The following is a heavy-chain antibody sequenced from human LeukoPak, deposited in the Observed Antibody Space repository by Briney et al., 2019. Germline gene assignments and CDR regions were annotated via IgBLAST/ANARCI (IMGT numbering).Heavy chain of an antibody. V-gene: IGHV1-69*05. Sequence: SVKVSCKASGGTFSSYAISWVRQAPGQRLEWMGGIIPIFGTANYAQKFQGRVTITTDESTSTAYMELSSLRSEDTAVYYCARGGIFGVVSHFDYWGQGTLVTVSS. D-gene: IGHD3-3*01. CDR2: IIPIFGTA. CDR1: GGTFSSYA. J-gene: IGHJ4*02. CDR3: ARGGIFGVVSHFDY.